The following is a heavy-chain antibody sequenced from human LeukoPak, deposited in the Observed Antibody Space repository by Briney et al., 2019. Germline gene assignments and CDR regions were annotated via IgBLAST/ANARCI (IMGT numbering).Heavy chain of an antibody. V-gene: IGHV4-59*02. CDR2: TYYCGST. J-gene: IGHJ6*02. Sequence: SGTLSLTCTVSGGSVSSYYWSWIRQPPGKGLEWIGYTYYCGSTNYNPSLKTRVTISVDTSKNQFTLKLSSVTAADTAVYYCARGRYDILTGYYYYYYYGMDVWGQGTTVTVSS. CDR3: ARGRYDILTGYYYYYYYGMDV. CDR1: GGSVSSYY. D-gene: IGHD3-9*01.